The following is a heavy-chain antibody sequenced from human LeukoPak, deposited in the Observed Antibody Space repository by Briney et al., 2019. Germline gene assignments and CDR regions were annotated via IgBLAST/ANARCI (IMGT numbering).Heavy chain of an antibody. CDR1: GGSISSYY. Sequence: PSETLSLTCIDPGGSISSYYWSWIRQPPGKGLEWIGYIYYSGSTNYNPSLKSRVTISVDTSKNQSSLKLSSVTAADTAVYYCAILHCSSTSCYTNWFDPWGQGTLVTVSS. CDR2: IYYSGST. J-gene: IGHJ5*02. CDR3: AILHCSSTSCYTNWFDP. V-gene: IGHV4-59*01. D-gene: IGHD2-2*02.